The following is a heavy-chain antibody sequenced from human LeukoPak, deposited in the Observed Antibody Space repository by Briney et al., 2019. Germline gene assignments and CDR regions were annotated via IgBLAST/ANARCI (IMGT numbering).Heavy chain of an antibody. D-gene: IGHD3-10*01. CDR1: GFIVSNTY. J-gene: IGHJ4*02. Sequence: PGGSLRLSCAGSGFIVSNTYMTWVRQAPGKGLEWVSVLYSGGSTYYADSVKGRFTISRDNSKNTLYLQMNSLRVEDTAVYYCARVLVGGTGGCSHWGQGTLVTVSS. CDR2: LYSGGST. CDR3: ARVLVGGTGGCSH. V-gene: IGHV3-53*01.